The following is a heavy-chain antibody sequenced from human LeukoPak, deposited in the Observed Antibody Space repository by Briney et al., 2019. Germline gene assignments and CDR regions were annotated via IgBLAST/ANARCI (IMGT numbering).Heavy chain of an antibody. Sequence: PGGSLRLSCAASGFTFSRNSMNWVRQAPGKGLEWVSVIYSGGSTYYADSVKGRFTISRDNSKNTLYLQMNSLRAEDTAVYYCARDSSGLDYWGQGTLVTVSS. CDR1: GFTFSRNS. J-gene: IGHJ4*02. V-gene: IGHV3-66*01. CDR3: ARDSSGLDY. D-gene: IGHD5-12*01. CDR2: IYSGGST.